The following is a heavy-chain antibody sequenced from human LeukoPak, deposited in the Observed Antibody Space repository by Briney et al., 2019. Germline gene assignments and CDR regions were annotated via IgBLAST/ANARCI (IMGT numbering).Heavy chain of an antibody. Sequence: GGSLRLSCAASGFTFSSYGMHWVRQAPGKWLEWVAFIRYDGSNKYYADSVKGRFTISRDNSKNTLYLQMNSLRAEDTAVYYCAKDSDEYGSGSYYLFDYWGQGTLVTVSS. CDR1: GFTFSSYG. D-gene: IGHD3-10*01. J-gene: IGHJ4*02. CDR2: IRYDGSNK. CDR3: AKDSDEYGSGSYYLFDY. V-gene: IGHV3-30*02.